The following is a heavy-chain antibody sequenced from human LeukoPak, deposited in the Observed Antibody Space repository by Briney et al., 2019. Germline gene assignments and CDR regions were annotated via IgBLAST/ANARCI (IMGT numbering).Heavy chain of an antibody. D-gene: IGHD2-2*01. Sequence: GASVKVSCKTSGYTFSTYAIQWVRQAPGQRLEWMGWINGGDRNTKFSQKFQGRVTISRDTSAGSSYMELSSLRSEDTAVYYCARSYIVVVPAVYFDYWGQGTLVTVSS. CDR3: ARSYIVVVPAVYFDY. CDR1: GYTFSTYA. J-gene: IGHJ4*02. CDR2: INGGDRNT. V-gene: IGHV1-3*01.